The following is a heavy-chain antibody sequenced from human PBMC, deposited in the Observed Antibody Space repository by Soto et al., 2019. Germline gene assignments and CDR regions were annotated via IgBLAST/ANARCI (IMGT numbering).Heavy chain of an antibody. CDR1: GFLLSNYA. D-gene: IGHD3-9*01. J-gene: IGHJ4*02. V-gene: IGHV3-23*01. CDR2: LSKDGANE. CDR3: AKDPSTGSADY. Sequence: GGSLSLSCTASGFLLSNYAMNWVRQAPGKGLEWVSTLSKDGANEHYADSVKGRFTISRDGSKNTLYLQMNSLRAEDTAMYYCAKDPSTGSADYWGQGTQVTVS.